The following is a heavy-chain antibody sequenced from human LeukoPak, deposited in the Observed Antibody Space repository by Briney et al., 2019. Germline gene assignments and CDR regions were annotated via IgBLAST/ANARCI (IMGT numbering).Heavy chain of an antibody. CDR1: GGSISSYY. CDR3: ARRLDYGEANFDY. Sequence: SETLSLTCTVSGGSISSYYWSWIRQPPGKGLEWIGYIYYSGSTNYNPSLKSRVTISVDTSKNQFSLKLSSVTAADTAVYYCARRLDYGEANFDYWGQGTLVTVSS. D-gene: IGHD4-17*01. V-gene: IGHV4-59*08. CDR2: IYYSGST. J-gene: IGHJ4*02.